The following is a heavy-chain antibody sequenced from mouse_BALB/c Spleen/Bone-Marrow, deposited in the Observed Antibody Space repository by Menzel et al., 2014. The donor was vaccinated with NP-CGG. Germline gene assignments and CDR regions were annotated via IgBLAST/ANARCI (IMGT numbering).Heavy chain of an antibody. D-gene: IGHD2-2*01. V-gene: IGHV10-1*02. CDR3: VYGYAMDY. Sequence: EVQRVESGGGLVQPKGSLKLSCAASGFTFNTYAMNWVRQAPEKGLEWVARIRSKSNNYATYYADSVKDRFTISRDDSQSMLYLQMNNLKTEDTAMYYCVYGYAMDYWDQGTSVTVSS. J-gene: IGHJ4*01. CDR1: GFTFNTYA. CDR2: IRSKSNNYAT.